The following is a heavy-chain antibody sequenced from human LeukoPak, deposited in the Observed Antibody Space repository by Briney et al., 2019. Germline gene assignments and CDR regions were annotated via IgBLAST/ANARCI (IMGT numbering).Heavy chain of an antibody. CDR1: GGSISSGGYY. D-gene: IGHD2-8*02. Sequence: SETLSLTCTVSGGSISSGGYYWSWIRQHPGKGLEWIGYIYYSGSTYYNPSLKSRVTISVDTSKNQFSLKLSSVTAADTAVYFCARHDEECPGEYCFLLSFDYWGPGSLVTVSS. V-gene: IGHV4-31*03. J-gene: IGHJ4*01. CDR3: ARHDEECPGEYCFLLSFDY. CDR2: IYYSGST.